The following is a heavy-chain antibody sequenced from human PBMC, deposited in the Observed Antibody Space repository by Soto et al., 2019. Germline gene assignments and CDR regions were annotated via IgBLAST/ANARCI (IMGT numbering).Heavy chain of an antibody. CDR2: INPNSGGT. V-gene: IGHV1-2*02. CDR3: ARVSGELSQYYYYGMDV. D-gene: IGHD7-27*01. J-gene: IGHJ6*02. CDR1: GYTFTGYY. Sequence: ASVKVSCKASGYTFTGYYMHWVLQAPGQGLEWMGWINPNSGGTNYAQKFQGRVTMTRDTSISTAYMELSRLRSDDTAVYYCARVSGELSQYYYYGMDVWGQGTTVTV.